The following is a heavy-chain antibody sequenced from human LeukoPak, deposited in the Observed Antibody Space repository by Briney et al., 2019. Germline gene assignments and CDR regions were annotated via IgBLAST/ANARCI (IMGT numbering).Heavy chain of an antibody. CDR3: ARGYATRGRDNSVGFDY. J-gene: IGHJ4*02. D-gene: IGHD3-16*01. CDR2: MNSDRSDR. CDR1: GFTFSSYW. Sequence: PGGSLRLSCAVSGFTFSSYWMHWVRQGPGKGLVWVSRMNSDRSDRDYADSVKGRFTISRDNAKNTLYLQMDSLRAEDTAVYFCARGYATRGRDNSVGFDYWGQGALVTVSS. V-gene: IGHV3-74*01.